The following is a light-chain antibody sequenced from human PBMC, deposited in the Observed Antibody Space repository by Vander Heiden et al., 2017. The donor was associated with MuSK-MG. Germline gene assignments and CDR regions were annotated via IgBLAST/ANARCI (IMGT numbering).Light chain of an antibody. J-gene: IGKJ3*01. V-gene: IGKV1-33*01. CDR1: QDISNY. CDR3: QQYDNLPPGVT. CDR2: DAS. Sequence: DIRITPSPSSLSASVGDRVTITGQASQDISNYLNWYQQKPGKAPKLLIYDASNLETGVPSRFSGSGSGTEFTFTISSLQPEDIATYYCQQYDNLPPGVTFGPGTKVDIK.